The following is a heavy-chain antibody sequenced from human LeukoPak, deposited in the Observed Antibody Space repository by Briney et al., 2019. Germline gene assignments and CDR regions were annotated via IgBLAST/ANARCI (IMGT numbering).Heavy chain of an antibody. CDR2: ISAYNGNT. D-gene: IGHD5-12*01. V-gene: IGHV1-18*04. Sequence: ASVKVSCKTSGYTFSDYYIHWVRQAPGQGLEWMGWISAYNGNTNYAQKLQGRVTMTTDTSTSTAYMELRSLRSDDTAVYYCARDGGYDSADYWGQGALVTVSS. J-gene: IGHJ4*02. CDR1: GYTFSDYY. CDR3: ARDGGYDSADY.